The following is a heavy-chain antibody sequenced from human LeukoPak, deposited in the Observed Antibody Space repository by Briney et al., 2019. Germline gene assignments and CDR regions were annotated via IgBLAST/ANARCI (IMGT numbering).Heavy chain of an antibody. V-gene: IGHV4-59*08. Sequence: SETLSLTCTVSGGSISSYYWSWIRQPPGKGLEWIGYIYYSGSTNYNPSLKSRVTISVDTSKNQFSLKLSSVTAADTAVYYCARGGGGFLEPSSFDYWGQGTLVTVSS. J-gene: IGHJ4*02. CDR1: GGSISSYY. D-gene: IGHD3-3*01. CDR3: ARGGGGFLEPSSFDY. CDR2: IYYSGST.